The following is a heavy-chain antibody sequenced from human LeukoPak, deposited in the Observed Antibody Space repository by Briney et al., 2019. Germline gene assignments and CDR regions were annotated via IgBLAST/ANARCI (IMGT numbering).Heavy chain of an antibody. CDR1: GFTFSDYY. CDR2: ISSSGSTI. Sequence: PGGSLRLSCAASGFTFSDYYMSWIRQAPGKGLEWVSYISSSGSTIYYADSVKGRFTISRDNGKNSLYLQMNNLRAEDTAVYYCARALTGLRRRIGGTTTFEYCYYMDVWGKGTTVTISS. D-gene: IGHD1-26*01. J-gene: IGHJ6*03. CDR3: ARALTGLRRRIGGTTTFEYCYYMDV. V-gene: IGHV3-11*04.